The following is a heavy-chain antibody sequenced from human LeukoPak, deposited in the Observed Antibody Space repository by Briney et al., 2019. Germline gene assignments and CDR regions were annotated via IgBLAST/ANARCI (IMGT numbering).Heavy chain of an antibody. Sequence: SETLSLTCAVYGGSFSGYYWSWIRQPPGKGLEWIGEINHSGSTNYNPSLKSRVTISVDTSKNQFSLKLSSVTAADTAVYYCARKENWFDPWGQRTLVTVSS. J-gene: IGHJ5*02. CDR2: INHSGST. V-gene: IGHV4-34*01. CDR3: ARKENWFDP. CDR1: GGSFSGYY.